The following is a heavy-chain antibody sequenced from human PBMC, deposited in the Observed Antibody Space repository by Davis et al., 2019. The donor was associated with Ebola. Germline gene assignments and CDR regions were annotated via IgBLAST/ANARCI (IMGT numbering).Heavy chain of an antibody. CDR3: ATLAARGYYYGMDV. J-gene: IGHJ6*02. CDR2: IYYTGIT. Sequence: MPGGSLRLSCTASSGSINSAAYYWGWIRQSPAKGLEWIGHIYYTGITYYSPSLASRVTISVDTSKNQFSLKLSSVTAADTAVYYCATLAARGYYYGMDVWGQGTTVTVSS. D-gene: IGHD6-6*01. V-gene: IGHV4-39*01. CDR1: SGSINSAAYY.